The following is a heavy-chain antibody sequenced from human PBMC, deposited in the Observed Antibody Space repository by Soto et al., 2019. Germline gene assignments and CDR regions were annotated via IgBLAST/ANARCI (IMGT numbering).Heavy chain of an antibody. CDR2: IWYDGSNT. J-gene: IGHJ6*03. V-gene: IGHV3-33*01. CDR1: GFTFSNYG. CDR3: ARPPYSNYYYYYMEV. D-gene: IGHD4-4*01. Sequence: QVQLVESGGGVVQPGRSLRLSCAASGFTFSNYGMHCVRQAPGKGLEWVAVIWYDGSNTYYADSVKGRFTITRDNSKNTLYLQMNSLGAEDTAVYYCARPPYSNYYYYYMEVWGKGTTVTVSS.